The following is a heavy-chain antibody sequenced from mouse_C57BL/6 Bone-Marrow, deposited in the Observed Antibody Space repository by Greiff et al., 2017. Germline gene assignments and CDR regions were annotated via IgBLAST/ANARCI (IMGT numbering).Heavy chain of an antibody. Sequence: VQLQQSGPELVKPGDSVKISCKASGYSFTGYFMNWVMQSHGKSLEWIGRINPYDGDTFYNQKFKGKATLTVDKSSSTAHMDLRSLTSEDSAVYYCARRGLAYWGQGTLVTVTA. CDR2: INPYDGDT. V-gene: IGHV1-20*01. J-gene: IGHJ3*01. CDR3: ARRGLAY. CDR1: GYSFTGYF.